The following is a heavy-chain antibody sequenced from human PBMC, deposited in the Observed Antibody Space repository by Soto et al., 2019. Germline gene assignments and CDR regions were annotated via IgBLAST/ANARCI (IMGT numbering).Heavy chain of an antibody. CDR2: IYYSGST. CDR3: ARRYSSSFDY. Sequence: SETLSLTCSVADGSSSSYYWSWIRQPPGKGLEWIGYIYYSGSTNYNPSLKSRVTISVDTSKNQFSLKLSSVTAADTAVYYCARRYSSSFDYWSQGTLVTVSS. J-gene: IGHJ4*02. CDR1: DGSSSSYY. D-gene: IGHD6-13*01. V-gene: IGHV4-59*08.